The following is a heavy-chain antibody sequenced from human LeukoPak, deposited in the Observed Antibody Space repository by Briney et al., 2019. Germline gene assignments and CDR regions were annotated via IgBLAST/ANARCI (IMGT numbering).Heavy chain of an antibody. CDR2: ISAYNGNT. CDR3: ARARYCSSTSCLRSWFDP. J-gene: IGHJ5*02. V-gene: IGHV1-18*04. CDR1: GYTFTSYG. D-gene: IGHD2-2*01. Sequence: GASVTVSCKASGYTFTSYGISWVRQAPGQGLEWMGWISAYNGNTNYAQKLQDRVTMTTDTSTSTAYMELRSLRSDDTAVYYCARARYCSSTSCLRSWFDPWGQGTLVTVSS.